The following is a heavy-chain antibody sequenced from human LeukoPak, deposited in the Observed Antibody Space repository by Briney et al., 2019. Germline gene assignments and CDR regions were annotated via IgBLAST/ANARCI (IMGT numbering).Heavy chain of an antibody. CDR3: ARDPGWNDGNNWFDP. CDR1: GFTFSSYW. D-gene: IGHD1-1*01. CDR2: IKQDGSEK. Sequence: PGRSLRLSCAASGFTFSSYWMNWVRQAPGKGLEWVANIKQDGSEKYYVDSVKGRFTISRDNAKNSLYLQMNSLRVEDTAVYYCARDPGWNDGNNWFDPWGQGTLVTVSS. J-gene: IGHJ5*02. V-gene: IGHV3-7*01.